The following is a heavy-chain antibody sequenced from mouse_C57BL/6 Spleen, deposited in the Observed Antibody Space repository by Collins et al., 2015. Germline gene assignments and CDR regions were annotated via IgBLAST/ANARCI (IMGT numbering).Heavy chain of an antibody. J-gene: IGHJ1*03. CDR2: IHPNSGST. Sequence: QVQLQQPGAELVKPGASVKLSCKASGYTFTSYWMHWVKQRPGQGLEWIGMIHPNSGSTNYNEKFKSKATLTVDKSSSTAYMQLSSLTSEDSAVYYCARSDGGSYWYFDVWGTGTTVTVSS. V-gene: IGHV1-64*01. CDR3: ARSDGGSYWYFDV. CDR1: GYTFTSYW.